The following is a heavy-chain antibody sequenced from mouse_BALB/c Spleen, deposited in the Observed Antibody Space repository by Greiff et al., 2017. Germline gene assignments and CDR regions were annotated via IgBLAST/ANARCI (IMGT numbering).Heavy chain of an antibody. CDR1: GFTFSSYG. D-gene: IGHD1-1*01. CDR2: ISSGGSYT. V-gene: IGHV5-6*02. J-gene: IGHJ4*01. Sequence: DVMLVESGGDLVKPGGSLKLSCAASGFTFSSYGMSWVRQTPDKRLEWVATISSGGSYTYYPDSVKGRFTISRDNAKNTLYLQMSSLKSEDTAMYYCARQGVVATRVHDFYAMDYWGQGTSVTVSS. CDR3: ARQGVVATRVHDFYAMDY.